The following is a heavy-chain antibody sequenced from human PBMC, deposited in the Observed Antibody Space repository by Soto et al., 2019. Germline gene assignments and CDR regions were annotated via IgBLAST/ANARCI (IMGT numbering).Heavy chain of an antibody. V-gene: IGHV3-21*01. Sequence: GGSLRLSCAASGFTFSSYSMNWVRQAPGKGLEWVSSISSSSSYIYYADSVKGRFTISRDNAKNSLYLQMNSLRAEDTAVYYCGKGPDEIAFDIWGQGTMVTVSS. CDR1: GFTFSSYS. J-gene: IGHJ3*02. CDR2: ISSSSSYI. CDR3: GKGPDEIAFDI.